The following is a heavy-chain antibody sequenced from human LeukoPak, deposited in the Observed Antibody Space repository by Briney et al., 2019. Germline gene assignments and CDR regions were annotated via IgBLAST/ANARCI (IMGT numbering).Heavy chain of an antibody. J-gene: IGHJ5*02. CDR1: GFTFTNYE. D-gene: IGHD3-22*01. CDR2: ISGSGSTI. Sequence: GGSLRLSCAASGFTFTNYEMNWVRQAPGKWLEWISYISGSGSTIYYADSVKGRFTISRDNAKNSLYLQMNSLRAEDTAVCYCARGGYSDSSAADMTWGQGTLVTVSS. V-gene: IGHV3-48*03. CDR3: ARGGYSDSSAADMT.